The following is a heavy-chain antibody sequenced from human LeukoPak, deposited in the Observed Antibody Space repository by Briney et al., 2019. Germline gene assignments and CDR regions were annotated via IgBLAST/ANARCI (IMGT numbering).Heavy chain of an antibody. CDR1: GRSISSYY. V-gene: IGHV4-59*01. CDR2: IYFSGST. J-gene: IGHJ6*02. CDR3: ARNLWFGDFYYYGMVV. D-gene: IGHD3-10*01. Sequence: SETLSLPRSLSGRSISSYYWGWIRQPPGKGLAWIGYIYFSGSTNYNPSLKRRVAISVDTSKNQISLKLSSVTAADTAVYYCARNLWFGDFYYYGMVVWGQRATVTVSS.